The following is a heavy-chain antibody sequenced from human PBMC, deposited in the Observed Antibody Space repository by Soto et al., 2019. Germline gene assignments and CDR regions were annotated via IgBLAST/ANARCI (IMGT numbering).Heavy chain of an antibody. Sequence: QVQLQQWGAGLLKPSETLSLTCAVYGGSFSGYYWSWIRQPPGKGLEWIGEINHSGSTNYNPSLKSRVTISVDTSKNQFSLKLSSVTAADTAVYYCARGSPSELLWFGELLYSSLDYWGQGTLVTVSS. D-gene: IGHD3-10*01. CDR1: GGSFSGYY. J-gene: IGHJ4*02. V-gene: IGHV4-34*01. CDR2: INHSGST. CDR3: ARGSPSELLWFGELLYSSLDY.